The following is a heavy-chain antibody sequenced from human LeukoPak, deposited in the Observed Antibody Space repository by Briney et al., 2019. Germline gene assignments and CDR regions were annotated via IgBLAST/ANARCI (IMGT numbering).Heavy chain of an antibody. CDR2: ISSSSYI. Sequence: GGSLRLSCAASGFTFSSYSMNWVRQAPGKGLEWVSSISSSSYIYYADSVKGRFTISRDNAKNSLYLQMNSLRAEDTAVYYCARGELYYYDSSGYCDFDYWGQGTLVTVSS. V-gene: IGHV3-21*01. CDR1: GFTFSSYS. CDR3: ARGELYYYDSSGYCDFDY. D-gene: IGHD3-22*01. J-gene: IGHJ4*02.